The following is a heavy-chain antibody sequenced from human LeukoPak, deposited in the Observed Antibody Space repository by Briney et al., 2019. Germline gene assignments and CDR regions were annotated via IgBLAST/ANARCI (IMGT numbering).Heavy chain of an antibody. Sequence: ASVKVSCKASGYTFTGYYMHWVRQAPGQGLEWMGWINPNSGGTNYAQKLQGWVTMTRDTSISTAYMELSRLRSDDTAVYYCARWSTMVRGVIITWGAFDIWGQGTMVTVSS. CDR1: GYTFTGYY. CDR2: INPNSGGT. J-gene: IGHJ3*02. D-gene: IGHD3-10*01. CDR3: ARWSTMVRGVIITWGAFDI. V-gene: IGHV1-2*04.